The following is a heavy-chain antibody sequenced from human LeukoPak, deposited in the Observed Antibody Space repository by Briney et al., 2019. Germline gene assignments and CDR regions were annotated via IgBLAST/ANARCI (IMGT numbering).Heavy chain of an antibody. D-gene: IGHD6-13*01. J-gene: IGHJ4*02. CDR1: GGTFSSYA. CDR2: IIPIFGTA. V-gene: IGHV1-69*05. CDR3: ARVVAAAGTLDY. Sequence: SVKVSRKASGGTFSSYAISWVRQAPGQGLEWMGGIIPIFGTANYAQKFQGRVTITTDESTSTAYMELSSLRSEDTAVYYCARVVAAAGTLDYWGQGTLVTVSS.